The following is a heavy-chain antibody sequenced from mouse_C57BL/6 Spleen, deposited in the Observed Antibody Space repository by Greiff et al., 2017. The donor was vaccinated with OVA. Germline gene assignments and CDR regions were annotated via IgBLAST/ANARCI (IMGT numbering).Heavy chain of an antibody. Sequence: VKLVESGPGLVQPSQSLSITCTVSGFSLTSYGVHWVRQSPGKGLEWLGVIWRGGSTDYNAAFMSRLSITKDNSKSQVFFKMNSLQADDTAIYYCAKNSDGYDYFDYWGQGTTLTVSS. V-gene: IGHV2-5*01. CDR1: GFSLTSYG. J-gene: IGHJ2*01. D-gene: IGHD2-2*01. CDR2: IWRGGST. CDR3: AKNSDGYDYFDY.